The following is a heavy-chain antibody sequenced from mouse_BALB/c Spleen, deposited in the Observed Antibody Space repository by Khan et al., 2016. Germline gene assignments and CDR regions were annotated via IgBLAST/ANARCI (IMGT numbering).Heavy chain of an antibody. CDR2: ILPGSDST. Sequence: QVQLKQSGAELMKPGASVKISCKATGYTFSNYWIEWVKQRPGHGLEWIGEILPGSDSTNYNEKFKGKATFTADTSSNTAYMQLSSLTSEDTAVYYCARAWYSMDYWGQGTSVTVSS. CDR3: ARAWYSMDY. J-gene: IGHJ4*01. V-gene: IGHV1-9*01. CDR1: GYTFSNYW.